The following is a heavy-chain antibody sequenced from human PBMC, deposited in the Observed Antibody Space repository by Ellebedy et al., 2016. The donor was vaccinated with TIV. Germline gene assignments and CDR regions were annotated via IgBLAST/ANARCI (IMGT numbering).Heavy chain of an antibody. V-gene: IGHV3-48*01. D-gene: IGHD3-3*01. J-gene: IGHJ6*02. CDR1: GFTFSSYA. Sequence: GESLKISXAASGFTFSSYAMHWVRQAPGKGLEWVSYISSSSSTIYYADSVKGRFTISRDNAKNSLYLQMNSLRAEDTAVYYCARDQKSPRFLEYLGREVFDYGMDVWGQGTTVTVSS. CDR2: ISSSSSTI. CDR3: ARDQKSPRFLEYLGREVFDYGMDV.